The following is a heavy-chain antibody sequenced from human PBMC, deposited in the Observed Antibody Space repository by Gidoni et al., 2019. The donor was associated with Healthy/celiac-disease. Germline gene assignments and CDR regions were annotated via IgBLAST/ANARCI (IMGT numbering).Heavy chain of an antibody. CDR1: GGHFSSSA. J-gene: IGHJ6*03. D-gene: IGHD5-18*01. CDR2: RIPIFGTA. CDR3: ASTKGDTAMVPGVYYYYMDV. Sequence: QVQLVPSGAEVKKPGSSVKVSCKASGGHFSSSAITRVRQAPGQGLEWMGGRIPIFGTANYAQKFQGRVTITADKSTSTAYMELSSLRSEDTAVYYCASTKGDTAMVPGVYYYYMDVWGKGTTVTVSS. V-gene: IGHV1-69*06.